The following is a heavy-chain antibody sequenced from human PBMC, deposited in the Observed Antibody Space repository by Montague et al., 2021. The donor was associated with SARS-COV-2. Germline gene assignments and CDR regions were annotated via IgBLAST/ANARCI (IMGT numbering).Heavy chain of an antibody. J-gene: IGHJ4*02. D-gene: IGHD2-21*01. CDR2: INHTGSS. Sequence: SETLSLTCAVYGGSFSGYYWSWIRQPPGKGLEWIGEINHTGSSNYNPSFKSRVIMSVDTSKNQFSLKLSSVSAADTAVYYCARAIQSQPLVVVIAIPRPFYYFDHWGQGTLVTVSS. V-gene: IGHV4-34*01. CDR3: ARAIQSQPLVVVIAIPRPFYYFDH. CDR1: GGSFSGYY.